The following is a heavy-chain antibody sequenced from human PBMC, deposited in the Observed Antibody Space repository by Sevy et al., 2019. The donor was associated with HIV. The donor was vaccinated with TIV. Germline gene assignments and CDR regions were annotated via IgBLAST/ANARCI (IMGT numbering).Heavy chain of an antibody. V-gene: IGHV4-31*03. CDR1: GGSISSGGYY. CDR3: ARWHDFWSGYYTGYYYGMHV. CDR2: IYYSGTT. J-gene: IGHJ6*02. D-gene: IGHD3-3*01. Sequence: SETLSLTCTVSGGSISSGGYYWTWIRQHPGKGLELIGYIYYSGTTYYNPSLKSRVTISVDTSKNQFSLKLSSVTAADTAVYYCARWHDFWSGYYTGYYYGMHVWGQGTTVTVSS.